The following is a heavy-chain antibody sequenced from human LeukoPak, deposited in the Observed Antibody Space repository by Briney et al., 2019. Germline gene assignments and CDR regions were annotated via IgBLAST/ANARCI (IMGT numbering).Heavy chain of an antibody. Sequence: PGGSLRLSCSASGFKFSSYSMKWVRQAPGKGLEWVSFISTSSSYIYYADSLKGRFTISRDNAKNSLYLQMNSLRVEDTAVYYCARLGYTTGPTDYWGQGTLVTVSS. V-gene: IGHV3-21*01. D-gene: IGHD6-19*01. CDR1: GFKFSSYS. J-gene: IGHJ4*02. CDR3: ARLGYTTGPTDY. CDR2: ISTSSSYI.